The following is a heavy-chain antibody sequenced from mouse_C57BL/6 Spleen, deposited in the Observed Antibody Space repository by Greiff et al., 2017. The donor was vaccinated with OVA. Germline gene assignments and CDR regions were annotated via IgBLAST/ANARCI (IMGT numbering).Heavy chain of an antibody. Sequence: EVKLVESGGGLVKPGGSLKLSCAASGFTFSDYGMHWVRQAPEKGLEWVAYISSGSSDIYYADTVKGRFTISRDNAKNTLFLQMTSLRSEDTAMYYCARRSNYGYAMDYWGQGTSVTVSS. CDR1: GFTFSDYG. D-gene: IGHD2-5*01. J-gene: IGHJ4*01. CDR3: ARRSNYGYAMDY. V-gene: IGHV5-17*01. CDR2: ISSGSSDI.